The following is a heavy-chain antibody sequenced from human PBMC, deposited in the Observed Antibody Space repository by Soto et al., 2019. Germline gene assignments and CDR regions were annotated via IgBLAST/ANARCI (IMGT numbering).Heavy chain of an antibody. CDR1: GFTFSSYS. V-gene: IGHV3-21*01. Sequence: GGSLRLSCAASGFTFSSYSMNWVRQAPGKGLEWVSSISSSSSYIYYADSVKGRFTISRDNAKNSLYLQMNSLRAEDTAVYYCARDLGAIQLTETYYFDYWGQGTLVTVSS. D-gene: IGHD2-21*01. J-gene: IGHJ4*02. CDR3: ARDLGAIQLTETYYFDY. CDR2: ISSSSSYI.